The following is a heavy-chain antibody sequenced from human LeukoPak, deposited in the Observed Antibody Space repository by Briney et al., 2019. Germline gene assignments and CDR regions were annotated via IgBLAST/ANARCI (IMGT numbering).Heavy chain of an antibody. J-gene: IGHJ4*02. CDR2: IYYSGST. V-gene: IGHV4-30-4*08. D-gene: IGHD2-2*03. Sequence: RPSETLSLTCTVSGGSISSGDYYWSWIRQPPGKGLEWIGYIYYSGSTYYNPSLKSRVTISVDTSKNQFSLKLSSVTVADTAVYYCARHRSGVSGYCSSTSCPYYFDYWGQGTLVTVSS. CDR1: GGSISSGDYY. CDR3: ARHRSGVSGYCSSTSCPYYFDY.